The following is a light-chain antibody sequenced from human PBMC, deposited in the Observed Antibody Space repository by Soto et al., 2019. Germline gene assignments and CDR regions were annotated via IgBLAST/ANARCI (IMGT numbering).Light chain of an antibody. CDR2: GAS. CDR3: QQYDEWVWT. J-gene: IGKJ1*01. V-gene: IGKV3-15*01. Sequence: EIVMTQSPSTLSVSPGERATLSCRASQSVSSNLSWYQQKPGQAPRLLIYGASTRATGIPARFSGSGSGTEFTLTISSLQSEDFAVYYCQQYDEWVWTFGQGTNVDIK. CDR1: QSVSSN.